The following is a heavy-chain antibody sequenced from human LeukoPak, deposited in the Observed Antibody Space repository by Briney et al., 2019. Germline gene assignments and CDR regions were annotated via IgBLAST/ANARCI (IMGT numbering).Heavy chain of an antibody. CDR3: ARDLRRGLGITIFAEYYFDY. CDR1: GFTHSSYW. Sequence: GGSLRLSCAASGFTHSSYWMSWVRQAPGKGWEGVADIKQDGRDRFYVDAVKGRFTISRDNDKNTLYLQMKSLRAEDRAVYYCARDLRRGLGITIFAEYYFDYWGQGTLVTVSS. CDR2: IKQDGRDR. J-gene: IGHJ4*02. V-gene: IGHV3-7*01. D-gene: IGHD3-3*01.